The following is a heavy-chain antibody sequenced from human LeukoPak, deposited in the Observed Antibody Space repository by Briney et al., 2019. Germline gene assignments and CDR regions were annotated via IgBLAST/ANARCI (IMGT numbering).Heavy chain of an antibody. Sequence: PGGSLRLSCAASGFTFSSYEMNWVRQAPGKGLEWVSYISSSGSTIYYADSVKGRFTISRDNAKNSLYLQMNSLRAEDTAVYYCASGYYLAGVTWGQGTLVTVSS. CDR3: ASGYYLAGVT. J-gene: IGHJ4*02. D-gene: IGHD2-8*01. CDR1: GFTFSSYE. CDR2: ISSSGSTI. V-gene: IGHV3-48*03.